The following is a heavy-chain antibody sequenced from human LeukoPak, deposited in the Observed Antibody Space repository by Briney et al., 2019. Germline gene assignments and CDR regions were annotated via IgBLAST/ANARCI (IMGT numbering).Heavy chain of an antibody. J-gene: IGHJ3*02. CDR3: AKDILGTTSDAFDI. D-gene: IGHD1-7*01. CDR1: QFTFDDYA. CDR2: ITRKSGII. Sequence: PGGSLRLSCAASQFTFDDYAMHWVRQVPGKGLEWVSGITRKSGIIAYADSVKGRFTISRDNANKSLYLHMNSLRPEDTAFYYCAKDILGTTSDAFDIWGQGAMVIVSS. V-gene: IGHV3-9*01.